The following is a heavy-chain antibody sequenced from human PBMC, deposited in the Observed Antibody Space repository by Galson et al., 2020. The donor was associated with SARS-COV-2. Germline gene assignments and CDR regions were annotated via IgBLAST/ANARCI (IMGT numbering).Heavy chain of an antibody. D-gene: IGHD3-22*01. CDR2: ISGSGGST. CDR1: GFTFSGYA. V-gene: IGHV3-23*01. Sequence: GGSLRLSCAASGFTFSGYAMSWVRQAPGKGLEWVSVISGSGGSTYYADSVKGRFTISRDNSKNTLYLQMNSLRAEDTAVYYCAKAGLYYYDSCGYFDYWGQGTLVTVSS. J-gene: IGHJ4*02. CDR3: AKAGLYYYDSCGYFDY.